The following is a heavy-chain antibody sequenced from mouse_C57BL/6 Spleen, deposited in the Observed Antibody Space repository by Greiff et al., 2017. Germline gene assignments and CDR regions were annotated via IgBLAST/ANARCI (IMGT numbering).Heavy chain of an antibody. J-gene: IGHJ3*01. CDR1: GYTFTSYW. Sequence: VKLQQPGAELVKPGASVKLSCKASGYTFTSYWMQWVKQRPGQGLEWIGEIDPSDSYTNYNQKFKGKATLTVDTSSSTAYMQLSSLTSEDSAVYYCARFRGNFPWFAYWGQGTLVTVSA. CDR2: IDPSDSYT. CDR3: ARFRGNFPWFAY. D-gene: IGHD2-1*01. V-gene: IGHV1-50*01.